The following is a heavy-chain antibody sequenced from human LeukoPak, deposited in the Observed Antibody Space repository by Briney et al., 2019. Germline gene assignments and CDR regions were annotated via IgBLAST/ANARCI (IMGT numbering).Heavy chain of an antibody. Sequence: GGSLRLSCVASGFTFNNAWMSWVRQAPGKGLEWVGRIKSKGDGETTDYAAPVKGRFTVSRDDSKSTLFLQLNSLRAEDTAVYYCAKDQSAYCGGDCYLFDPWGQGTLVTVSS. CDR2: IKSKGDGETT. CDR1: GFTFNNAW. CDR3: AKDQSAYCGGDCYLFDP. D-gene: IGHD2-21*02. V-gene: IGHV3-15*01. J-gene: IGHJ5*02.